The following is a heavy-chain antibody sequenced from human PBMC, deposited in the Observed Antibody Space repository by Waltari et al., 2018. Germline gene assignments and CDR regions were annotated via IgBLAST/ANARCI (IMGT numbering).Heavy chain of an antibody. D-gene: IGHD5-18*01. J-gene: IGHJ3*01. CDR2: ISGRGDST. CDR1: VFTFRSYA. V-gene: IGHV3-23*01. CDR3: AKDRGYSYGFPDDAFDV. Sequence: EMQLLESGGGLEQPGGSLRPPCADSVFTFRSYALSGVRQAPGRGVEGVSTISGRGDSTYYADSVQGRFIVSREDSKKTVFLQMNALRVEDTAMYFCAKDRGYSYGFPDDAFDVWGQGTMVTVS.